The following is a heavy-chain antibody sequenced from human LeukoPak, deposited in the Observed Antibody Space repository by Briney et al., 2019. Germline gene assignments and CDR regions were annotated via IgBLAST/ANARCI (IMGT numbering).Heavy chain of an antibody. Sequence: PGGSLRLSCAASGFTFSDYYMSWIRQAPGKGLEWVSSISGIGGSTYYADSVKGRFTISRDNSKSTLYLQMNSLRAEDTAVYSCAKTYTYGWNYFDYWGQGTLVTVSS. J-gene: IGHJ4*02. CDR1: GFTFSDYY. CDR2: ISGIGGST. V-gene: IGHV3-23*01. CDR3: AKTYTYGWNYFDY. D-gene: IGHD5-18*01.